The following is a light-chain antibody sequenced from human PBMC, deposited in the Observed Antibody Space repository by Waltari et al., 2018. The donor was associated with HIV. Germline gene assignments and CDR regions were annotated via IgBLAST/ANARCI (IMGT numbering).Light chain of an antibody. V-gene: IGLV3-19*01. Sequence: SSELTQDPAVSVALGQTVRITCQGDSLRSYYASWYQQKPGLAPVLVIYGKNNRPSGIPYRFSGSSSGNTASLTITGAQAEDEADYYCNSRDSSGNHVVFGGGTKLTVL. J-gene: IGLJ2*01. CDR2: GKN. CDR1: SLRSYY. CDR3: NSRDSSGNHVV.